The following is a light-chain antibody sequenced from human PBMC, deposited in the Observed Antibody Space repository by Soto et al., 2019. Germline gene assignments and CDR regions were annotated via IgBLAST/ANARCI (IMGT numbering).Light chain of an antibody. CDR3: HKYYRYSYT. J-gene: IGKJ2*01. Sequence: DIQMTQSPSTLSASVGDRVTITCRASQSISSCLAWYQQKPGKAPKLLIYDASSLDSGVPSRFSGSGSGTEFTLTISSLQTYDFATYYCHKYYRYSYTFGQGTKLEIK. CDR2: DAS. V-gene: IGKV1-5*01. CDR1: QSISSC.